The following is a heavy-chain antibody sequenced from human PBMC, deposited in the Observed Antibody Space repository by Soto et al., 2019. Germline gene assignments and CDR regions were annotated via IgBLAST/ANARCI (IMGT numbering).Heavy chain of an antibody. CDR3: ARDCYQDSSGYYEDWLDC. D-gene: IGHD3-22*01. V-gene: IGHV1-18*01. Sequence: QVQLVQSGTAVKKPGASVKVSCKASGYTFANFGVRWVRQAPGQGLEWMGWIGAYDGDTNYAQKFRGRVTVTTDTSTSTAYMELRSRRSDESAVYYCARDCYQDSSGYYEDWLDCWGQGNLVAVSS. CDR2: IGAYDGDT. J-gene: IGHJ5*01. CDR1: GYTFANFG.